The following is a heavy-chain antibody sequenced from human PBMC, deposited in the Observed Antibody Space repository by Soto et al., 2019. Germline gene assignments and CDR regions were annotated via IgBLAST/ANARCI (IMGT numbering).Heavy chain of an antibody. D-gene: IGHD1-26*01. J-gene: IGHJ4*02. Sequence: SETLSLTCAVYGGSFSGYYWSWIRQPPGKGLEWIGEINHSGSTNYNPSLKSRVTISVDTSKNQFSLKLSSVTAADTAVYYCARSRFPIVGATTRGYFDYWGQGTLVTVSS. CDR2: INHSGST. V-gene: IGHV4-34*01. CDR3: ARSRFPIVGATTRGYFDY. CDR1: GGSFSGYY.